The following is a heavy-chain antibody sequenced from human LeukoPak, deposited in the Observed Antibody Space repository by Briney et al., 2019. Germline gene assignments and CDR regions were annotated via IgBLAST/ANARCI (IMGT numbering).Heavy chain of an antibody. J-gene: IGHJ6*02. Sequence: GGSLRLSCEGSAFIFSGHWMNWVRQTPGKGLEWVASIKEDGSERQYVDSVKGRFTISRDNAKNSLHLQINSLRDEDTAVYYCAIRGYYDTTYAYDYHAMDVWGQGTAVTVSS. CDR3: AIRGYYDTTYAYDYHAMDV. V-gene: IGHV3-7*01. CDR2: IKEDGSER. CDR1: AFIFSGHW. D-gene: IGHD3-22*01.